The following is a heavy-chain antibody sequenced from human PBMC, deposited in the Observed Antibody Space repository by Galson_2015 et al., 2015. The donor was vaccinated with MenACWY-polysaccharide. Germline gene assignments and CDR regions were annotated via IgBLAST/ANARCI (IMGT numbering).Heavy chain of an antibody. V-gene: IGHV1-18*01. CDR1: GYIFSTSG. D-gene: IGHD6-6*01. CDR2: ISPYTGNT. CDR3: ARGETGSRIALRPSPDNWVDP. Sequence: SVKVSCKASGYIFSTSGITWLRQAPGQGLEWMGWISPYTGNTNSAQKFQGRLTMTTDTSTSTAYMELRSLTSDDTAVYYCARGETGSRIALRPSPDNWVDPWGQGTLVTVSS. J-gene: IGHJ5*02.